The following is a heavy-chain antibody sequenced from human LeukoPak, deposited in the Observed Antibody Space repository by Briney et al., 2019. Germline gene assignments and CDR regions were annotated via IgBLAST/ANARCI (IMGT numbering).Heavy chain of an antibody. Sequence: SETLSLTCTVSGGSISSYYWSWIRQPPGKGLEWIGYIYYSGSTNYNPSLKSRVTISVDTSKNQFSLKLSSVTAADTAVYYCARELYSSSWYPSDYNYYYMDVWGKGTTVTVSS. J-gene: IGHJ6*03. CDR1: GGSISSYY. CDR2: IYYSGST. D-gene: IGHD6-13*01. CDR3: ARELYSSSWYPSDYNYYYMDV. V-gene: IGHV4-59*01.